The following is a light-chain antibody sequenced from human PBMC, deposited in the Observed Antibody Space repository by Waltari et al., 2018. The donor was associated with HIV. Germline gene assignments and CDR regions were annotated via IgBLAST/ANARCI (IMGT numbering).Light chain of an antibody. V-gene: IGLV1-44*01. CDR3: AAWDDSLNGYV. CDR2: NND. CDR1: RSNIGSNT. J-gene: IGLJ1*01. Sequence: QSVLTQPPSASGTPGQRVTLPCSGGRSNIGSNTVNWFQQLPGTAPKLLIYNNDQRPSGVPDRFSGSKSGTSASLAISGLQSEDEADYYCAAWDDSLNGYVFGTGTKVTVL.